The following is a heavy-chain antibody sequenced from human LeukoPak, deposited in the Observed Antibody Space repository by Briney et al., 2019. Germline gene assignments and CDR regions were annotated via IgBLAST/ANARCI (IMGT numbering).Heavy chain of an antibody. V-gene: IGHV3-7*01. CDR2: IKQDGSEK. CDR1: GFTFSSYW. CDR3: ARSGYYYDSRVDY. Sequence: GGSLRLSCAASGFTFSSYWMSWVRQAPGKGLEWVANIKQDGSEKYYVDSVKDRFTISRDNAKNSLYPQMNRLRAEDTAVYYCARSGYYYDSRVDYWGQGTLVTVSS. J-gene: IGHJ4*02. D-gene: IGHD3-22*01.